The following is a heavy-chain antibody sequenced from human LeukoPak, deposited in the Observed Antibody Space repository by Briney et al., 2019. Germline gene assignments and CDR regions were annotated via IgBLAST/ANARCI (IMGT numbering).Heavy chain of an antibody. J-gene: IGHJ5*02. CDR2: ISSSGSTI. Sequence: GGSLRLSCAASGFTFSDYYMSCLRQAPGKGLEWVSYISSSGSTIYYADSVKGRFTISRHNAKNSLYLQMNSLRAEDTAVYYCARTYYDFWSGNWFDPWGQGTLVSVSS. CDR1: GFTFSDYY. CDR3: ARTYYDFWSGNWFDP. D-gene: IGHD3-3*01. V-gene: IGHV3-11*01.